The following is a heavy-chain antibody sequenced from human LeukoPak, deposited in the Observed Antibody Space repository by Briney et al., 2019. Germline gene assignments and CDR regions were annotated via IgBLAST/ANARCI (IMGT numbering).Heavy chain of an antibody. CDR3: ARHASLTAAGTGTLDY. V-gene: IGHV4-59*08. D-gene: IGHD6-13*01. CDR2: IYYSGST. J-gene: IGHJ4*02. CDR1: GGSISSYY. Sequence: SETLSLTCTVPGGSISSYYWSWIRQPPGKGLEWIGYIYYSGSTNYNPSLKSRVTISVYTSKNQFSLKLSSVTAADTAVYYCARHASLTAAGTGTLDYWGQGTLVTVSS.